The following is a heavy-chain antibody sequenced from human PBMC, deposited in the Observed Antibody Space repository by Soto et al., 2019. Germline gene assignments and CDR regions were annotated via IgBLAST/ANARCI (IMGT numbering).Heavy chain of an antibody. CDR1: GFTFSSYA. CDR3: AKDHPDPEYDYIWGSYRYSSTYFDY. V-gene: IGHV3-23*01. Sequence: PGGSLRLSCAASGFTFSSYAMSWVRQAPGKGLEWVSAISGSGGSTYYADSVKGRFTISRDNSKNTLYLQMNSLRAEDTAVYYCAKDHPDPEYDYIWGSYRYSSTYFDYWGQGTLVTVSS. D-gene: IGHD3-16*02. J-gene: IGHJ4*02. CDR2: ISGSGGST.